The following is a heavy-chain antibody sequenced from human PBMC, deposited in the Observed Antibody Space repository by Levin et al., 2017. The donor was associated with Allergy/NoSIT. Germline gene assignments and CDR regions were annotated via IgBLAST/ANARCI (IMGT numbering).Heavy chain of an antibody. CDR2: ISPSGTT. Sequence: SETLSLTCTVSGGSFSSGSYYWSWIRQPAGKGLEWIGRISPSGTTSYNPSLRSRVTFSVDPPKNQFSLKLSSVTAADTAVYYCGRDRISNWYAFDIWGQGTMVTVSS. J-gene: IGHJ3*02. D-gene: IGHD3-10*01. V-gene: IGHV4-61*02. CDR1: GGSFSSGSYY. CDR3: GRDRISNWYAFDI.